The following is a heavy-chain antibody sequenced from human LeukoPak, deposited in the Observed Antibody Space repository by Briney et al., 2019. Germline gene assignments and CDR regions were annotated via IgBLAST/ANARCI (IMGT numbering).Heavy chain of an antibody. CDR1: GFPFNSFW. J-gene: IGHJ4*02. V-gene: IGHV3-74*01. D-gene: IGHD1-14*01. CDR2: MNEYSTTI. CDR3: ARGGVNPVDH. Sequence: PGGSLRLSCAASGFPFNSFWMHWVRQAPGKGLVWVSDMNEYSTTIRYADSVKGRFTISRDNAKSILYLQMNNLRAEDTAMYFCARGGVNPVDHWGQGTQVTVSS.